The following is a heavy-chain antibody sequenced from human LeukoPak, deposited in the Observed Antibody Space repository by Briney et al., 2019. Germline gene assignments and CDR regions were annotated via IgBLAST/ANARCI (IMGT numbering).Heavy chain of an antibody. CDR3: ARDYCSGGTCYSGY. Sequence: GGSLRLSCAASGFTFSSCGMQWVRQAPGKGLEWVSYIGSTGTSIYYADCVKGRFTISRDNAKNSLYLQLNSLRDEDTAVYYCARDYCSGGTCYSGYWGQGTLVTVSS. CDR2: IGSTGTSI. D-gene: IGHD2-15*01. J-gene: IGHJ4*02. CDR1: GFTFSSCG. V-gene: IGHV3-48*02.